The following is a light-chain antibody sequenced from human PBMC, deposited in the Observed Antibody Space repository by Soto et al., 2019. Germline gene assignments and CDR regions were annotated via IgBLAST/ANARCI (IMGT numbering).Light chain of an antibody. J-gene: IGKJ1*01. V-gene: IGKV2-30*01. CDR1: QSLVYSNGNDY. CDR3: MQGTHWPWT. Sequence: DAVLTQSPLSLPVTLGQPAAISCRSSQSLVYSNGNDYLIWFQQRPGQSPRRLIYQVSTRDAGVPDRFSGSGSGTYFTLTISRVEAEDVGLYYCMQGTHWPWTFGQGTKVEIK. CDR2: QVS.